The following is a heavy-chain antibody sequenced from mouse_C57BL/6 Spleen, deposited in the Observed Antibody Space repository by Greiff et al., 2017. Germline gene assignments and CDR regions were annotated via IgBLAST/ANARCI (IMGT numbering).Heavy chain of an antibody. D-gene: IGHD2-1*01. V-gene: IGHV2-6-1*01. CDR1: GFSLTSYG. Sequence: VKLVESGPGLVAPSQSLSITCTVSGFSLTSYGVHWVRQPPGKGLAWLVVIWSDGSTTYNSALKSRLSISKDKSKSQVFLKMNSLQTDDTAMYYCARHDYYGNGYAMDYWGQGTSVTVSS. CDR2: IWSDGST. CDR3: ARHDYYGNGYAMDY. J-gene: IGHJ4*01.